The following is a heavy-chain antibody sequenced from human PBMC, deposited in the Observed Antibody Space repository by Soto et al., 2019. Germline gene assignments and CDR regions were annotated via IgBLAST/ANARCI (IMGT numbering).Heavy chain of an antibody. D-gene: IGHD1-7*01. CDR1: GGTFSSYA. V-gene: IGHV1-69*12. J-gene: IGHJ6*02. Sequence: QVQLVQSGAEVKKPGSSVKVSCKASGGTFSSYAISWVRQATGQGLEWMGGFIPIFGTADYAQKFQGRVTITADESTSTAYMELSSLRSEDTAVHFCARGLTGTTLAYGMDVWGQGTTVTVSS. CDR2: FIPIFGTA. CDR3: ARGLTGTTLAYGMDV.